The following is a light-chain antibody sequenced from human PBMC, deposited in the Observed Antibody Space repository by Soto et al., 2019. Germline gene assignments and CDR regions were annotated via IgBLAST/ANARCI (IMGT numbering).Light chain of an antibody. CDR2: GAS. CDR3: QQYNSWLWT. J-gene: IGKJ1*01. V-gene: IGKV3-15*01. CDR1: QSVSSN. Sequence: IVMTQSPATLSVSPWERATLSCRASQSVSSNLAWFQQKPGQAPRLLINGASTRATGIPARFSGSGSDTEFTLTISSLQSEDSAVYYCQQYNSWLWTFGQGTKVDIK.